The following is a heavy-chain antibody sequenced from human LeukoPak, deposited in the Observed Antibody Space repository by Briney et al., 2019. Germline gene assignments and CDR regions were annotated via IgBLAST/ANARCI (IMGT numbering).Heavy chain of an antibody. V-gene: IGHV3-30*02. CDR3: AKDRSSGWYKDAFDI. Sequence: QTGGSLRLSCAASGFTFSSYGMHWVRQAPGKGLEWVAFIRYDGSNKYYADSVKGRFTISRDNSKNTLYLQMNSLRAEDTAVYYCAKDRSSGWYKDAFDIWGQGTMVTVSS. J-gene: IGHJ3*02. CDR1: GFTFSSYG. CDR2: IRYDGSNK. D-gene: IGHD6-19*01.